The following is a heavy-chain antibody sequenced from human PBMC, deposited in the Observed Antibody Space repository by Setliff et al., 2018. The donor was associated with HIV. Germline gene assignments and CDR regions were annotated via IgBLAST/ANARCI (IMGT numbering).Heavy chain of an antibody. V-gene: IGHV4-4*07. Sequence: SETLSLTCTVSGGSIRSDYWNWVRQPAGKGLEWIGRVYNSGSTNYNPSLKSRVTMSVDTSKNQFSLKLSSVTAADTAVYYCARSIGTVRGITEFDYWGQGTLVTVSS. CDR1: GGSIRSDY. CDR3: ARSIGTVRGITEFDY. D-gene: IGHD3-10*01. J-gene: IGHJ4*02. CDR2: VYNSGST.